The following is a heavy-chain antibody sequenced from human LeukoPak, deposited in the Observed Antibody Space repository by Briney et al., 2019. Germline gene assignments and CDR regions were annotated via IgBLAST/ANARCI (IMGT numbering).Heavy chain of an antibody. J-gene: IGHJ5*02. V-gene: IGHV1-69*01. Sequence: SVKVSCKASGGTFSSYAISWVRQAPGQGLEWMGGIIPIFGTANYAQKFQGRVTITADESTSTAYMELSSLRSEDTAVYYCARSEYCSSTSCYTQFDPWGQGTLVTVPS. CDR2: IIPIFGTA. CDR3: ARSEYCSSTSCYTQFDP. D-gene: IGHD2-2*02. CDR1: GGTFSSYA.